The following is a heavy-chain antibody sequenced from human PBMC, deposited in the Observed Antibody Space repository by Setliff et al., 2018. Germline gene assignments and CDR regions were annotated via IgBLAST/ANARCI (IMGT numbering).Heavy chain of an antibody. CDR1: GFTFSSYA. Sequence: GGSLRLSCAASGFTFSSYAITWVRQAPGKGLEWVSMISGSAQTTYYADSVKGRFTISRDNSKNTLYLQMNSLRAEDTAVYYCAKVMVNKGDDAFDLWGQGTMVTVSS. V-gene: IGHV3-23*01. CDR3: AKVMVNKGDDAFDL. J-gene: IGHJ3*01. D-gene: IGHD5-18*01. CDR2: ISGSAQTT.